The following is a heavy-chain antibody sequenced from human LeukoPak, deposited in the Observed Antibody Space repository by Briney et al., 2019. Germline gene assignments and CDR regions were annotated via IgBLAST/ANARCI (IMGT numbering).Heavy chain of an antibody. V-gene: IGHV3-30*02. CDR3: AKAHRGWVRLPTYFDY. D-gene: IGHD3-16*01. CDR1: GCSSTVVE. CDR2: IRYDGSTQ. Sequence: PGGSLRLSCAAPGCSSTVVEPRSSRQAPGKGLEWLTFIRYDGSTQYYADSVRGRFTISRDNSKNTLYLQMLSLRAEDSALDCSAKAHRGWVRLPTYFDYWGQGTLVTVSS. J-gene: IGHJ4*02.